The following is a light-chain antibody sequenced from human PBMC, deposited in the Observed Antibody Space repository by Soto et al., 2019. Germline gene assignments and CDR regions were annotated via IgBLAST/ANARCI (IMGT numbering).Light chain of an antibody. CDR1: SSDVGGSNY. Sequence: QSVLTQPASVSGSPGQSITISCTGTSSDVGGSNYVSWYQQHPGKAPKLMIYDVSNRPSGVSNRFSGSKSGNTASLTISGLQAEDEADYYCSSYTSTTFYVFGTGTKLTVL. V-gene: IGLV2-14*01. J-gene: IGLJ1*01. CDR2: DVS. CDR3: SSYTSTTFYV.